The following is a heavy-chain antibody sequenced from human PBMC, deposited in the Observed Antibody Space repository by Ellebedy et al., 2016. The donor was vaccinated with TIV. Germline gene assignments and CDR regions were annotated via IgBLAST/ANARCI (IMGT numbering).Heavy chain of an antibody. D-gene: IGHD6-19*01. CDR2: VFYSGST. Sequence: SETLSLTCTVSNDSISNYYWSWIRQPPGKGLQWIGYVFYSGSTHYNPSLTSRVTISVDTSKRQFALRLSSVTAADTAFYFCARMKAVAGTFVIDYWGLGTLVTVSS. CDR1: NDSISNYY. J-gene: IGHJ4*02. CDR3: ARMKAVAGTFVIDY. V-gene: IGHV4-59*01.